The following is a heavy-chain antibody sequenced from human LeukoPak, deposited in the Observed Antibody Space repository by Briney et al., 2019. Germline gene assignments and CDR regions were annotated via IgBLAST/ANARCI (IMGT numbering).Heavy chain of an antibody. J-gene: IGHJ4*02. CDR3: ARVVSSSSSGLVIDY. Sequence: HPGRSLRLSCAASGFTFSSYAMHWVRQAPGKGLEWVAVISYDGNNKYYADSVKGRFTISRDNSKNTLYLQMNSLRAEDTAVYYCARVVSSSSSGLVIDYWGQGTLVTVSS. CDR1: GFTFSSYA. CDR2: ISYDGNNK. D-gene: IGHD6-6*01. V-gene: IGHV3-30-3*01.